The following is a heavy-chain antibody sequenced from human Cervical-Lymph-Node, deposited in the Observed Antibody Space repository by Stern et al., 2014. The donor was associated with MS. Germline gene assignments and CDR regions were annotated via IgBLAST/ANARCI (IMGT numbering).Heavy chain of an antibody. CDR3: ARGDHYYSYGLDV. Sequence: QVQLVESGAEVKKPGASVKVSCEAFGYTLTSYSMHWVRQAPGQGLEWLGVIDPNGGSTRYAQKFQGRVSMTSDTSTTTVYIEVSGLRSEDTAVYYCARGDHYYSYGLDVWGQGTTVTVSS. CDR2: IDPNGGST. V-gene: IGHV1-46*03. CDR1: GYTLTSYS. J-gene: IGHJ6*02.